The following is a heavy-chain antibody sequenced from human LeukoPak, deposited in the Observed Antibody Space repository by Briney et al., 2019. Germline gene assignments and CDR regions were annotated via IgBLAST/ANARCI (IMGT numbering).Heavy chain of an antibody. CDR2: IIPIFGTA. Sequence: SSVKVSCKASGGTFSSYAISWVRQAPGQGLEWMGGIIPIFGTANYAQKLQGRVTMTTDTSTSTAYMELRSLRSDDTAVYYCARDGYSSGWYLLYNGAEYFQHWGQGTLVTVSS. CDR1: GGTFSSYA. D-gene: IGHD6-19*01. CDR3: ARDGYSSGWYLLYNGAEYFQH. J-gene: IGHJ1*01. V-gene: IGHV1-69*05.